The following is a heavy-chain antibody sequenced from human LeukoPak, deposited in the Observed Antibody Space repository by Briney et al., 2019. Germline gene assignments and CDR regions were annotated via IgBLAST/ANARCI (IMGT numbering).Heavy chain of an antibody. Sequence: GGSLRLSCAASGFTFSNAWMSWVRQAPGKGLEWVGRIKSKTDGETTDYAAPVKGRFTISRDDSKNTLSLQINGLKTEDTAVYYCTIFTYGGIDYWGQGTLVTVSS. CDR3: TIFTYGGIDY. CDR1: GFTFSNAW. V-gene: IGHV3-15*01. J-gene: IGHJ4*02. CDR2: IKSKTDGETT. D-gene: IGHD4/OR15-4a*01.